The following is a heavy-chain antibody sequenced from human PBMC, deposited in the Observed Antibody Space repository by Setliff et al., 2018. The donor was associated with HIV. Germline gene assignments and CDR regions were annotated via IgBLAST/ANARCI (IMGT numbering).Heavy chain of an antibody. CDR1: GYTFTSYG. CDR2: ISGYSGNT. J-gene: IGHJ4*02. CDR3: ARVQWVVSSNVGLDY. V-gene: IGHV1-18*01. D-gene: IGHD6-19*01. Sequence: ASVKVSCKASGYTFTSYGISWVRQAPGQGLEWMGWISGYSGNTNYAQKFQDRVTMTTDTPTSTVYMELRSLRSDDTAVYYCARVQWVVSSNVGLDYWGQGTLVTVSS.